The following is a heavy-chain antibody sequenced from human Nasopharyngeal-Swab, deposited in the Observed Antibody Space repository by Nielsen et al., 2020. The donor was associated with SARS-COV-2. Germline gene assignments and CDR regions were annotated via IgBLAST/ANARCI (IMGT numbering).Heavy chain of an antibody. V-gene: IGHV4-39*01. CDR3: ARQTGMDV. J-gene: IGHJ6*02. CDR1: GGSIMSSSYY. CDR2: IYYTGSA. Sequence: SETLSLTCIVSGGSIMSSSYYWGWIRQPPGKGLEWIGVIYYTGSAHYSPSLKSRVTISVDTSRNQFFLRVASVTAEDAAVYYCARQTGMDVWGQGTSVTVSS.